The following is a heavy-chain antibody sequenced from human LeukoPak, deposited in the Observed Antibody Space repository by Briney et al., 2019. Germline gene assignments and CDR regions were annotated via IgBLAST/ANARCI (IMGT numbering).Heavy chain of an antibody. CDR3: ARYCSSSTCPRGDF. Sequence: GGSLRLSCAASGFTFSNYGMSWVRQAPGKGLEWVSGISGSSDSTDYADSVKGRFTISRDNSKNTLYVQMNSLRAEDTAVYYCARYCSSSTCPRGDFWGRGTMVTVSS. CDR2: ISGSSDST. V-gene: IGHV3-23*01. J-gene: IGHJ3*01. CDR1: GFTFSNYG. D-gene: IGHD2-2*01.